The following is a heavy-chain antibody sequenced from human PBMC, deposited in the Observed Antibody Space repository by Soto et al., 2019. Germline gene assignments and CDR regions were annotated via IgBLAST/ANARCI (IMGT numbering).Heavy chain of an antibody. CDR1: GTSIRGYY. V-gene: IGHV4-59*01. CDR2: IYYTGTT. D-gene: IGHD3-10*01. Sequence: SETLSLTCSVSGTSIRGYYWTWIRQPPGKGLEWIGYIYYTGTTKYNPSLKSRVTISVDTSKNQFSLRLNSVSAADTAVYYCAREVSSFGSNHFDSWGQGALVTVSS. CDR3: AREVSSFGSNHFDS. J-gene: IGHJ4*02.